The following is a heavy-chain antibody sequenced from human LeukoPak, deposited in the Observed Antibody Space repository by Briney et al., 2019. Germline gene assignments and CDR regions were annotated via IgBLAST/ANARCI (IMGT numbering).Heavy chain of an antibody. D-gene: IGHD5-18*01. V-gene: IGHV4-59*01. Sequence: SETLSLTCTVSGGSISSYYWSWIRQPPGKGLEWIGYIYYSGSTNYNPSLKSRVTISVDTSKNQFSLKLSSVTAADTAVYYCASRSGYSSPFDYWGQGTLVTVSS. CDR2: IYYSGST. J-gene: IGHJ4*02. CDR3: ASRSGYSSPFDY. CDR1: GGSISSYY.